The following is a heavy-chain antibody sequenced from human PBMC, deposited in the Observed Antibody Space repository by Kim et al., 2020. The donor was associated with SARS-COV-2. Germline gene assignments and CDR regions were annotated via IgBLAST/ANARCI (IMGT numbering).Heavy chain of an antibody. V-gene: IGHV3-15*01. CDR2: IKSKTDGGTT. J-gene: IGHJ4*02. CDR3: TRDIAAAGRDY. CDR1: GFTFSNAW. D-gene: IGHD6-13*01. Sequence: GGSLRLSCAASGFTFSNAWMSWVRQAPGKGLEWVGRIKSKTDGGTTDYAAPVKGRFTISRDDSKNTLYLQMNSLKTEDTAVYYCTRDIAAAGRDYWGQGTLVTVSS.